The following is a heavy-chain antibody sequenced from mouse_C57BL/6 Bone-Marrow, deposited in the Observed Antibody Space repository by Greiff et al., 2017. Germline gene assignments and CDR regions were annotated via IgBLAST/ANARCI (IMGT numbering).Heavy chain of an antibody. Sequence: VQLQQSGAELVRPGASVKLSCTASGFTFTDYCINWVKQRPEQGLEWIGWIYPEIGGTKYDSKFQGKATLTVDTSSSTAYLQLSSLTSEDSAVYYCSTLDGNYWDFGGQGTPPTVAS. CDR3: STLDGNYWDF. J-gene: IGHJ2*01. V-gene: IGHV14-4*01. CDR1: GFTFTDYC. CDR2: IYPEIGGT. D-gene: IGHD2-1*01.